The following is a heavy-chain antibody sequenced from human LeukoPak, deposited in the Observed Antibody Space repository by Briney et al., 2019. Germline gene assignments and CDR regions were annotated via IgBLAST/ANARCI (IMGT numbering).Heavy chain of an antibody. CDR3: ARDQPPFWSGDVVHYYYGMDV. CDR2: IKQDGSEK. Sequence: GGSLRLSCAASGFTFSSYWMSWVRQAPGKGLEWVANIKQDGSEKYYVDSVKGRFTIPRDNAKNSLYLQMNSLRAEDTAVYYCARDQPPFWSGDVVHYYYGMDVWGQGTTVTVSS. J-gene: IGHJ6*02. V-gene: IGHV3-7*01. CDR1: GFTFSSYW. D-gene: IGHD3-3*01.